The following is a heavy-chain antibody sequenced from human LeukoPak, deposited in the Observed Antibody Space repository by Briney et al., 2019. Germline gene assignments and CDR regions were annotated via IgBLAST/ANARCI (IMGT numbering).Heavy chain of an antibody. CDR3: ARLYDFWSGYSYYFDY. D-gene: IGHD3-3*01. J-gene: IGHJ4*02. V-gene: IGHV3-23*01. CDR1: GFTFSSCA. Sequence: GGSLRLSCAASGFTFSSCAMSWVRQAPGKGLEWVSAISGSGGSTYYADSVKGRFTISRDNSKNTLYLQMNSLRAEDTAVYYCARLYDFWSGYSYYFDYWGQGTLVTVSS. CDR2: ISGSGGST.